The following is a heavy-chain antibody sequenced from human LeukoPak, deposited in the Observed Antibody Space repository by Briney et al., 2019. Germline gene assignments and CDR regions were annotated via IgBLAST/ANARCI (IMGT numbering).Heavy chain of an antibody. Sequence: GSLRLSCAAPGFTFSSYAMHGVRQAPGKGLEWVAVISYDGSNKYYADSVKGRFTISRDNSKNTLYLQMNSLRAEDTAVYYCARDQYGSGSYFDYWGQGTLVTVSS. CDR3: ARDQYGSGSYFDY. CDR2: ISYDGSNK. J-gene: IGHJ4*02. D-gene: IGHD3-10*01. V-gene: IGHV3-30*04. CDR1: GFTFSSYA.